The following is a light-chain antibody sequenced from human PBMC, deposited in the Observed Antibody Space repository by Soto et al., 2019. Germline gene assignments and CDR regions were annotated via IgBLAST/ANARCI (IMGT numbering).Light chain of an antibody. CDR1: QDVSIS. CDR2: DAS. CDR3: LQRASWRS. Sequence: MLTQSPATLSLSPGDRVILSCRASQDVSISLGWYQQKPGQAPRLLIYDASNRATGIPDRFSGSGSGTDFTLTISSLEPEDFAVYYCLQRASWRSFGQGTKLEIK. J-gene: IGKJ2*01. V-gene: IGKV3D-11*01.